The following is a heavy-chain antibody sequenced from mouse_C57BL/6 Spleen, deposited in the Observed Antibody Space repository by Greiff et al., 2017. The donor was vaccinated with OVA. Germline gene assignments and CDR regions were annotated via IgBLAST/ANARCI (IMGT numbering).Heavy chain of an antibody. J-gene: IGHJ4*01. CDR1: GYTFTSYW. V-gene: IGHV1-7*01. Sequence: VQLQQSGAELAKPGASVKLSCKASGYTFTSYWMHWVKQRPGQGLEWIGYINPSSGYTKSNQKFKDKATLTADKSSSTAYMQLSSLTYEDSAFYSCARRREGYYCSMGFWGQGTSVTVSS. CDR2: INPSSGYT. CDR3: ARRREGYYCSMGF.